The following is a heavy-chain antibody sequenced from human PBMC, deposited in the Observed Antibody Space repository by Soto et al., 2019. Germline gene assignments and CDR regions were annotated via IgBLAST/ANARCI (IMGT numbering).Heavy chain of an antibody. J-gene: IGHJ2*01. CDR3: ASTTYDSSAYYYWYLGL. CDR2: IIPIFGTA. Sequence: QVELVQSGAEVKKPGSSVKVSCQASEDTFRNYAISWVRQAPGRGLEWMGGIIPIFGTANYAQKFQGRVTITADTSASTVYLELSSLRSEDTAVYYCASTTYDSSAYYYWYLGLWGRGTLVTVSS. D-gene: IGHD3-22*01. CDR1: EDTFRNYA. V-gene: IGHV1-69*06.